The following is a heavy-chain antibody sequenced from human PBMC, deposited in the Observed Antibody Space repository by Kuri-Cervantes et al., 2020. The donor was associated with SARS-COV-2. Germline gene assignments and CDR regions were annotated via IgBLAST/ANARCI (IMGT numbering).Heavy chain of an antibody. J-gene: IGHJ6*02. CDR2: IYYSGST. Sequence: GSLRLSCAASGFTFSSYWMHWVRQAPGKGLEWIGSIYYSGSTYYNPSLKSRVTISVDTSKNQFSLKLSSVTAADTAVYYCACGGPTWDVWGQGTTVTVSS. CDR3: ACGGPTWDV. D-gene: IGHD2-21*01. CDR1: GFTFSSYW. V-gene: IGHV4-59*05.